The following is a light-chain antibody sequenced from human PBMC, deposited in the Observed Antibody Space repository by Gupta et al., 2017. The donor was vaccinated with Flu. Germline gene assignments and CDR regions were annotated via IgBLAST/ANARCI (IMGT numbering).Light chain of an antibody. V-gene: IGLV3-21*02. Sequence: SSVLTQPPSVSVASGQTARISCGTDNIGRKSVHWYQQKAGQAPVLVVYDDGDRPSGIPERFSGSNSGTTATLTISRVEAGDEADYFCQLWDGGSDHPCMFGGGTKLTVL. J-gene: IGLJ3*02. CDR2: DDG. CDR3: QLWDGGSDHPCM. CDR1: NIGRKS.